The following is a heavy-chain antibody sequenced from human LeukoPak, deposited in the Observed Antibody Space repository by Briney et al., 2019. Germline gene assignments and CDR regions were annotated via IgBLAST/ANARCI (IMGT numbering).Heavy chain of an antibody. Sequence: ASVKVSCKASGYTLTSYGISWVRQAPGQGLEWMGIIKPCGGSTSYAQKFEGRVTMSRDTSTSTVYVELSSLRSEDTAVYYCARARRYSSSWYYYYYYYMDVWGKGTTVTISS. CDR3: ARARRYSSSWYYYYYYYMDV. CDR2: IKPCGGST. CDR1: GYTLTSYG. D-gene: IGHD6-13*01. J-gene: IGHJ6*03. V-gene: IGHV1-46*01.